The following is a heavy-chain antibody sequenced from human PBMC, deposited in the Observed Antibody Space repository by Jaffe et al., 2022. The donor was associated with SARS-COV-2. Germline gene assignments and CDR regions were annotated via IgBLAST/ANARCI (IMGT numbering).Heavy chain of an antibody. CDR3: ARDLFLVDTAMVTPLDY. D-gene: IGHD5-18*01. CDR2: ISAYNGNT. V-gene: IGHV1-18*01. J-gene: IGHJ4*02. CDR1: GYTFTSYG. Sequence: QVQLVQSGAEVKKPGASVKVSCKASGYTFTSYGISWVRQAPGQGLEWMGWISAYNGNTNYAQKLQGRVTMTTDTSTSTAYMELRSLRSDDTAVYYCARDLFLVDTAMVTPLDYWGQGTLVTVSS.